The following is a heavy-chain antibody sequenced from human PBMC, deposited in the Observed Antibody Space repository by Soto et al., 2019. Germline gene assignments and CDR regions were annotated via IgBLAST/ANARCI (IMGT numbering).Heavy chain of an antibody. CDR1: GFTFSDHF. J-gene: IGHJ4*02. V-gene: IGHV3-72*01. CDR2: IKTKPNSYTT. CDR3: ATEKMYYFDY. Sequence: EVQLVESGGGLVQPRGSLRLSCAASGFTFSDHFMDWVRQAPGKGLEWVGRIKTKPNSYTTEYAASVKGRFTISRDDSKNSLYLQMNSLKTEDTAVYYCATEKMYYFDYWGQGTLVTVSS.